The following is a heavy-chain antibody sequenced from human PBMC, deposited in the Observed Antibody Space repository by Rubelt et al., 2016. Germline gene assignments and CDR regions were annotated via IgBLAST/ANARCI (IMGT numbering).Heavy chain of an antibody. CDR2: INSGGGTT. V-gene: IGHV3-23*01. CDR3: AKTYYDYVWGSYRIDYYYYYYMDV. J-gene: IGHJ6*03. CDR1: SFNIYA. Sequence: SFNIYAMTWVRQAQGKGLEWVSSINSGGGTTYYADSVKGRFTISRDNSKNTLFLQMNSLRAEDTAVYYCAKTYYDYVWGSYRIDYYYYYYMDVWGKGTTVTVSS. D-gene: IGHD3-16*02.